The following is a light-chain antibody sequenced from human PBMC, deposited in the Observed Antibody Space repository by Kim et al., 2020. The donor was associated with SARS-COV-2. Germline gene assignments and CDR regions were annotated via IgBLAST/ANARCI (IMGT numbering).Light chain of an antibody. CDR2: EVT. CDR1: SSDVGNYNL. V-gene: IGLV2-23*02. J-gene: IGLJ7*02. CDR3: CSYAGSRNV. Sequence: QSALTQPASVSGSPGQSITISCTGTSSDVGNYNLVSWYQQHPGKAPKLMIYEVTKRPSGVSNRFSGSKSGNTASLTISGLQAEDEADYYCCSYAGSRNVFGGGTQLTAL.